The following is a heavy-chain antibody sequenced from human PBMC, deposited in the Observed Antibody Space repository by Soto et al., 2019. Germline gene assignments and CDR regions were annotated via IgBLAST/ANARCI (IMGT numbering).Heavy chain of an antibody. V-gene: IGHV1-18*01. Sequence: ASVKVSCKASGYNFTRYAITWVRQAPGQGLEWMGWISVYKVNTNYALKFQGRVTLTTDTSTSTAYIELRSLRSDDTAVYFCARVDPRGVAVVRDYWGQGTLVTVSS. J-gene: IGHJ4*02. CDR2: ISVYKVNT. CDR1: GYNFTRYA. D-gene: IGHD3-10*01. CDR3: ARVDPRGVAVVRDY.